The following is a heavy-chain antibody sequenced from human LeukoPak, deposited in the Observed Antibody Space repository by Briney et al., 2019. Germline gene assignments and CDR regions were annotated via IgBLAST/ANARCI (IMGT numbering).Heavy chain of an antibody. CDR2: VFYSGST. D-gene: IGHD7-27*01. CDR1: GGSIDSYY. Sequence: SETLSLTCTVSGGSIDSYYWSWIRQPPGKGLEWIGYVFYSGSTNYNPSLKSRVTMSIDTSKNQFSLKLTSVTAADTAVYYCAAGNWGYFDYWGQGTLVTVSS. V-gene: IGHV4-59*01. CDR3: AAGNWGYFDY. J-gene: IGHJ4*02.